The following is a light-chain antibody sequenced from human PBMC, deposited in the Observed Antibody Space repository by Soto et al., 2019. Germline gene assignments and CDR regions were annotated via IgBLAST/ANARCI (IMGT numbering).Light chain of an antibody. CDR1: QDISNH. CDR3: QQYHSYPVT. CDR2: AAD. Sequence: DIQMTQSTSSLSASVGDRVIITCRASQDISNHLAWFQQKPGKAPRSLIYAADGLQSGVPSKFSGSRSGTDFTLTISSLHPVDFATYYCQQYHSYPVTFGGGTRVEIK. J-gene: IGKJ4*01. V-gene: IGKV1-16*02.